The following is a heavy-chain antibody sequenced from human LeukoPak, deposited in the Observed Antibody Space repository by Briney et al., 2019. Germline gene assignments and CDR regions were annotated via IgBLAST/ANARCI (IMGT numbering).Heavy chain of an antibody. CDR3: ARSLGDNWFDP. J-gene: IGHJ5*02. Sequence: SVKVSCKASGGTFSNYAISWLRQAPGQGLEWMGGIIPIFGTANYAQKFQGRVTITTDESTSTAYMELSSLRSEDTAVYYCARSLGDNWFDPWGQGTLVAVSS. V-gene: IGHV1-69*05. D-gene: IGHD3-16*01. CDR2: IIPIFGTA. CDR1: GGTFSNYA.